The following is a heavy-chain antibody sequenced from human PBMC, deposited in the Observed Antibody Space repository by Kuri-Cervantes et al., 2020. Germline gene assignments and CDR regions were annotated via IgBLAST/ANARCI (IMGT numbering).Heavy chain of an antibody. J-gene: IGHJ3*02. CDR3: ARDADSSGWYLNAFDI. D-gene: IGHD6-19*01. CDR1: GYTFTDYY. CDR2: INPSGGST. Sequence: ASVKVSCKASGYTFTDYYIHWVRQAPGQGLEWMGIINPSGGSTSYAQKFQGRVTMTRDTSTSTAYMELRSLRSDDTAVYYCARDADSSGWYLNAFDIWGQGTMVTVSS. V-gene: IGHV1-46*01.